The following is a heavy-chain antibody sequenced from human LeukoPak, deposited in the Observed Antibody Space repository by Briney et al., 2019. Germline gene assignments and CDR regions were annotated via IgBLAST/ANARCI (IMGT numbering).Heavy chain of an antibody. D-gene: IGHD1-1*01. CDR2: ISSSSSYI. J-gene: IGHJ1*01. Sequence: PGGSLRLSCAASGLTFSSYSMNWVRQAPGKGREWVSSISSSSSYIYYADSVKGRFTISRDNAKNSLYLQMNSLRAEDTAVYYCARVHHWNDSPFQHWGQGTLVTVSS. V-gene: IGHV3-21*01. CDR3: ARVHHWNDSPFQH. CDR1: GLTFSSYS.